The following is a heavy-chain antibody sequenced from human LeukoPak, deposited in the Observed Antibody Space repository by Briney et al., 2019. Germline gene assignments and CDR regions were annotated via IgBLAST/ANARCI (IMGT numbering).Heavy chain of an antibody. CDR2: IYYSGST. V-gene: IGHV4-59*08. Sequence: SETLSLTCTVSGGSISSYYWSWIRQPPGKGLEWIGYIYYSGSTNYNPSLKSRVTISVDTSKNQFSLKLSSVTAADTAVYYCARHIHYYDSSGYLFDLWGRGTLVTVSS. D-gene: IGHD3-22*01. CDR1: GGSISSYY. J-gene: IGHJ2*01. CDR3: ARHIHYYDSSGYLFDL.